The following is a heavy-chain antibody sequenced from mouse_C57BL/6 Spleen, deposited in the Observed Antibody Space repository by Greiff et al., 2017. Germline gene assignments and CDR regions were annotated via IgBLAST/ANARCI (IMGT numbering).Heavy chain of an antibody. CDR2: IFPGSGST. J-gene: IGHJ4*01. D-gene: IGHD2-5*01. Sequence: VQLQQSGPELVRPGASVTISCKAPGYTFTSHWMQWVRQRPGQGLEWIGEIFPGSGSTYYNEKFKGKATLTVDTSSSTAYMQLSSLTSEDSAVYFCARGAYYSNPGAMDYWGQGTSVTVSS. V-gene: IGHV1-56*01. CDR3: ARGAYYSNPGAMDY. CDR1: GYTFTSHW.